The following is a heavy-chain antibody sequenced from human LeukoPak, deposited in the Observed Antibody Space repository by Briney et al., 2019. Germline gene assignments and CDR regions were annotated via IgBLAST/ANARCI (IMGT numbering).Heavy chain of an antibody. CDR3: ARGGDSYGSYFDY. J-gene: IGHJ4*02. CDR1: GYTFTGDY. CDR2: INPNSGGT. Sequence: ASVKVSCKASGYTFTGDYMHWVRQAPGQGLEWMGWINPNSGGTNYAQKFQGRVTMTRDTSISTAYMELSRLRSDDTAVYYCARGGDSYGSYFDYWGQGTLVTVSS. D-gene: IGHD5-18*01. V-gene: IGHV1-2*02.